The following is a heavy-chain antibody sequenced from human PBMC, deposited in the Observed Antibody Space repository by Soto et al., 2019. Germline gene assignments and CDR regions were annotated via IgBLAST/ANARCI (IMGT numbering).Heavy chain of an antibody. CDR3: ARHGILTGFNWFDP. J-gene: IGHJ5*02. CDR2: FYYSGST. CDR1: GGSISSYY. D-gene: IGHD3-9*01. V-gene: IGHV4-59*08. Sequence: SETLSLTCTVSGGSISSYYWSWIRQPPGKGLEWIGFFYYSGSTNYNPSLKSRVTISVDTSKNQLSLKLSSVTAADTAVYYCARHGILTGFNWFDPWGQGTLVTVSS.